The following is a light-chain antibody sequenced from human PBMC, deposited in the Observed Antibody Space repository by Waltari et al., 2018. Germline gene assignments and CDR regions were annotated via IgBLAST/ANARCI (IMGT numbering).Light chain of an antibody. CDR1: SSDVVSYRF. J-gene: IGLJ2*01. Sequence: QSALTQPASVSGSPGQSITISCTANSSDVVSYRFVSWYHQHPGKAPKLMIYGGSQRPSGISNRFSGSKSGNTASLTISGLRAEDEADYYCCSYAGSSPHVVFGGGTKLTVL. V-gene: IGLV2-23*01. CDR3: CSYAGSSPHVV. CDR2: GGS.